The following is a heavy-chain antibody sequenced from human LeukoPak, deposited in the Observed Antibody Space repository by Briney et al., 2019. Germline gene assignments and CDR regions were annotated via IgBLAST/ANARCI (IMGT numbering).Heavy chain of an antibody. V-gene: IGHV3-30*04. Sequence: GGSLRLSCAASGFTFSSYAMHWVRQAPGKGLEWDAVISYDGSNKYYADSVKCRFTIYRDNSKNTLYLKMNSLRAEDTAVYYCARDPDSSSWYYFDYWGQGTLVTVSS. CDR1: GFTFSSYA. CDR2: ISYDGSNK. J-gene: IGHJ4*02. D-gene: IGHD6-13*01. CDR3: ARDPDSSSWYYFDY.